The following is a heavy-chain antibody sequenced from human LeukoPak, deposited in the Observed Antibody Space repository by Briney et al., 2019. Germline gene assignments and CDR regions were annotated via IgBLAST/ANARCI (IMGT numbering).Heavy chain of an antibody. CDR2: INHSGST. Sequence: GSLRLSCAASGFTISSNYMTWVRQPPGKGLERIGEINHSGSTNYNPSLKSRVTISVDTSKNQFSLKLSSVTAADTAVYYCARGGVYGGLWFGHAAAKNYYYYMDVWGKGTTVTVSS. J-gene: IGHJ6*03. CDR3: ARGGVYGGLWFGHAAAKNYYYYMDV. D-gene: IGHD3-10*01. V-gene: IGHV4-34*01. CDR1: GFTISSNY.